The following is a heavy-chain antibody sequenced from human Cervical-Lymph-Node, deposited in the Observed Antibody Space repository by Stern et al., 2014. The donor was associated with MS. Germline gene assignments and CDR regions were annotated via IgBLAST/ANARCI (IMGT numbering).Heavy chain of an antibody. J-gene: IGHJ6*02. CDR2: ISRSSSYR. CDR1: GFTFSSYS. D-gene: IGHD5-24*01. CDR3: ARDLQRWLQSGYGMDV. Sequence: EVQLVESGGGLVKPGGSLRLSCAASGFTFSSYSMNWVRQAPGKGLEWVSSISRSSSYRYYADSVKRRFTIYRDNAKHSLYLQMNSLRAEDKAVYYCARDLQRWLQSGYGMDVWGQGTTVTVSS. V-gene: IGHV3-21*01.